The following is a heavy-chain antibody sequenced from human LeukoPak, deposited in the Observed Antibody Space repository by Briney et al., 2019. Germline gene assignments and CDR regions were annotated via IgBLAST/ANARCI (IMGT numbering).Heavy chain of an antibody. CDR1: GFTVSTNY. J-gene: IGHJ4*02. Sequence: GGSLRLSCAASGFTVSTNYMSWVRQAPGEGLEWVANIKQDGNDKYYVDSLKGRFTISRDNAKNSLYLQMNSLRAEDMALYYCAKGRGLSYDYGVDYWGQGTLVTVSS. CDR3: AKGRGLSYDYGVDY. V-gene: IGHV3-7*03. CDR2: IKQDGNDK. D-gene: IGHD4-17*01.